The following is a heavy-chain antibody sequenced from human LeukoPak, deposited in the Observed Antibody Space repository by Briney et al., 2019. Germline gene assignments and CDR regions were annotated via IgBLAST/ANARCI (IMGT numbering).Heavy chain of an antibody. D-gene: IGHD2/OR15-2a*01. V-gene: IGHV3-7*03. CDR1: TFTFRNYW. CDR2: IKEDGSEK. J-gene: IGHJ3*02. CDR3: AISYLAFDI. Sequence: GGSLRLSCAASTFTFRNYWMSWVRQAPGKGLGWVANIKEDGSEKDYVDSVKGRFTISRDNAKNSLYLQMNSLRADDTAVYCAAISYLAFDIWGQGTMVTVSS.